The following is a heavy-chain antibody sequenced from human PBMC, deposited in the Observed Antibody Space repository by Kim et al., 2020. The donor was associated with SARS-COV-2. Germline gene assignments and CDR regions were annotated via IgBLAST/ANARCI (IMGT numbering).Heavy chain of an antibody. CDR3: ARGYCSGGSCPKGDAFDI. J-gene: IGHJ3*02. Sequence: SETLSLTCAVYGGSFSGYYWSWIRQPPGKGLEWIGEINHSGSTNYNPSLKSRVTISVDTSKNQFSLKLSSVTAADTAVYYCARGYCSGGSCPKGDAFDIWGQGTMVTVSS. V-gene: IGHV4-34*01. CDR2: INHSGST. D-gene: IGHD2-15*01. CDR1: GGSFSGYY.